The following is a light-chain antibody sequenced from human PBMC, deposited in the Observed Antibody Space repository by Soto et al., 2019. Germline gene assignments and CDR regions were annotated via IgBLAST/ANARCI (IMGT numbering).Light chain of an antibody. CDR3: QQVNSFPST. CDR1: QNISNY. Sequence: EIVLPQSPCTLSLSPWKRSTLSFSASQNISNYLIWYQQRPGQAPRLLIYDVSNRATGIPARFSGSGSGTEFTLTLSSLQPEDFATYYCQQVNSFPSTFGQGTRLEIK. J-gene: IGKJ5*01. CDR2: DVS. V-gene: IGKV3-11*01.